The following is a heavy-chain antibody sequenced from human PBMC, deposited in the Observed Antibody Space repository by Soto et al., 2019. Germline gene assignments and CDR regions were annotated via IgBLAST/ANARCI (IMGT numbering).Heavy chain of an antibody. CDR3: GRDIAYGIRAYPYLFDY. Sequence: QVQLVQSGAEVKKPGATLKVACQASGYTFTSYGISWVRQAPGQGLEWMGWISTSNDNRKHAQKFLGRVTMTTDTSTSTAYMELRSLRSDDTAVYYCGRDIAYGIRAYPYLFDYWGQGTLVSVSS. D-gene: IGHD3-10*01. CDR1: GYTFTSYG. J-gene: IGHJ4*02. CDR2: ISTSNDNR. V-gene: IGHV1-18*04.